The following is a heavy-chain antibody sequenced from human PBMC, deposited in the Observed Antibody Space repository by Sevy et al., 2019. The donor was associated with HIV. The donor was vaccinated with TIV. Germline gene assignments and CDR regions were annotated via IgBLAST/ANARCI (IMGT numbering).Heavy chain of an antibody. J-gene: IGHJ4*02. Sequence: ASVKVSCNASGYSFTSYEIHWVRQAPGQGLEWMGIINPSGGSTSDAQKFQDRVTMIRETSTTTVYMELSSLRSEDTAVYFCARLRACGGDCYYYDFWGQGTLVTVSS. CDR3: ARLRACGGDCYYYDF. CDR2: INPSGGST. V-gene: IGHV1-46*01. D-gene: IGHD2-21*02. CDR1: GYSFTSYE.